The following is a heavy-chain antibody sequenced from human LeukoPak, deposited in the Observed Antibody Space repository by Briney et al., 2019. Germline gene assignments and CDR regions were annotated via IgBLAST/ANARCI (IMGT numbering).Heavy chain of an antibody. V-gene: IGHV4-34*01. CDR2: INHSGST. D-gene: IGHD3-10*01. J-gene: IGHJ3*02. Sequence: SETLSLTCAVYGGSFSGHYWNWIRQPPGKGLEWIWEINHSGSTKNNPSLESRVTISVDTSKNQFSLRLNSVTSADTAVYYCARTTYGPDGSSDIWGQGTMVTVSS. CDR1: GGSFSGHY. CDR3: ARTTYGPDGSSDI.